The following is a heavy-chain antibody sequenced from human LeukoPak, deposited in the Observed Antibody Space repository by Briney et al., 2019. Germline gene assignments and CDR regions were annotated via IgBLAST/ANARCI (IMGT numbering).Heavy chain of an antibody. D-gene: IGHD6-13*01. V-gene: IGHV3-7*01. CDR2: IKQDGSEK. Sequence: PGGSQRLSCAASGFTFSSYWMSWVRQAPGKGLEWVANIKQDGSEKYYADSVKGRFTISRDNSKNTLYLQMNSLRAEDTAVYYCARGQGSSWYFDYWGQGTLVTVSS. J-gene: IGHJ4*02. CDR3: ARGQGSSWYFDY. CDR1: GFTFSSYW.